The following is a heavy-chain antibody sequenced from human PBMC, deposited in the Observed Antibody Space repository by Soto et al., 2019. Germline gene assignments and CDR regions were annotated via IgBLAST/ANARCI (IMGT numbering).Heavy chain of an antibody. CDR1: GFTFSSYG. Sequence: GGSLRLSCAASGFTFSSYGMHWVRQAPGKGLEWVAVIWYDGSNKYYADSVKGRFTISRDNSKNTLYLQMNSLRAEDTAVYYCARDEIYSGSYEPDYYYYGTDVWGQGTTVNVSS. CDR2: IWYDGSNK. V-gene: IGHV3-33*01. CDR3: ARDEIYSGSYEPDYYYYGTDV. J-gene: IGHJ6*02. D-gene: IGHD1-26*01.